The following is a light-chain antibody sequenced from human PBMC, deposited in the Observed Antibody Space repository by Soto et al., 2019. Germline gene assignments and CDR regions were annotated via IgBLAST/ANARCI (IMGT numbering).Light chain of an antibody. Sequence: EIVLTQSPGTPSLSPGERATLSCRASQSISSSYLAWYQQKPGQAPRLLIYGASSRATGIPDRFSGSGSGTDFTLTINRLEPEDFAVYYCQQYGSSPYTFGQGTKLEIK. CDR1: QSISSSY. CDR3: QQYGSSPYT. J-gene: IGKJ2*01. CDR2: GAS. V-gene: IGKV3-20*01.